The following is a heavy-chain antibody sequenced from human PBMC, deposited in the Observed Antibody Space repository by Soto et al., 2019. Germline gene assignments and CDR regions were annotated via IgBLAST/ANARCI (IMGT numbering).Heavy chain of an antibody. CDR1: GFTFSSYW. D-gene: IGHD6-13*01. J-gene: IGHJ4*02. Sequence: PGGSLKLSCAASGFTFSSYWMSWVRQAPGKGLEWVANIKQDGSEKYYVDSVKGRFTISRDNAKNSLYLQMNSLRAEDTAVYYCASPGYRGAAGPFDYWGQGTLVTVSS. V-gene: IGHV3-7*01. CDR3: ASPGYRGAAGPFDY. CDR2: IKQDGSEK.